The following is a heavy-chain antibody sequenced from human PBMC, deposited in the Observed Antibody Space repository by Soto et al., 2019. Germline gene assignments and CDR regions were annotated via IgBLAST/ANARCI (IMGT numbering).Heavy chain of an antibody. V-gene: IGHV1-18*01. Sequence: GASVKVSCKASGYTFTGYAMHWVRQAPGQRLEWMGWINAYNGNTNYAQKLQGRVTMTTDTSTSTAYMELRSLRSDDTAVYYCATDAGQGYFDYWGQGTLVTVSS. CDR2: INAYNGNT. CDR3: ATDAGQGYFDY. CDR1: GYTFTGYA. J-gene: IGHJ4*02.